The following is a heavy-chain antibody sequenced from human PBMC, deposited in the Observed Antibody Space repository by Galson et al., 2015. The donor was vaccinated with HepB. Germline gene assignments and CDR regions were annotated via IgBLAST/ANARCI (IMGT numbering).Heavy chain of an antibody. J-gene: IGHJ4*02. V-gene: IGHV3-23*01. CDR3: ARGPSLDSSPFDY. CDR2: ITGSGVST. Sequence: SLRLSCAASGFTFTNYAMSWVRQAPGKGLEWVSCITGSGVSTYYADSVKGRFTISRDNSKNTVYLQMNSLRAEDTAVYFCARGPSLDSSPFDYWGQGTRATVSS. CDR1: GFTFTNYA. D-gene: IGHD2-2*01.